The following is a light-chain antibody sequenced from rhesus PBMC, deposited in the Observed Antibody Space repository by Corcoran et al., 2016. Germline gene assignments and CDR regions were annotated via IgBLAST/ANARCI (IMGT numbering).Light chain of an antibody. CDR2: KAS. J-gene: IGKJ1*01. CDR1: QSISSW. CDR3: QQYSSSPWT. V-gene: IGKV1-22*01. Sequence: DIQMTQSPSSLSASVGDTVTITCRASQSISSWLAWYQQQPGKAPKLLIYKASSLQSGVPSRFSVSGSGTDFTLTISSLQSEDFATYYCQQYSSSPWTFGQGTKVEIK.